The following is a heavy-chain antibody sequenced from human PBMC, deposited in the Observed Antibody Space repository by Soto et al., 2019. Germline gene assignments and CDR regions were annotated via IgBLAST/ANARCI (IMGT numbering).Heavy chain of an antibody. CDR2: IYHSGST. CDR1: GGSISRGGYS. CDR3: ARGMTTVTTLDY. J-gene: IGHJ4*02. V-gene: IGHV4-30-2*01. D-gene: IGHD4-4*01. Sequence: LSLTCAVSGGSISRGGYSWSWIRQPPGKGLEWIGYIYHSGSTYYNPSLKSRVTISVDRSKNQFSLKLSPVTAADTAVYYCARGMTTVTTLDYWGQGTLVTVSS.